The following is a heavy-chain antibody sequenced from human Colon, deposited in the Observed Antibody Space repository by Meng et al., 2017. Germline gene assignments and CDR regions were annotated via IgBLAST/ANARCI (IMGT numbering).Heavy chain of an antibody. D-gene: IGHD4-17*01. V-gene: IGHV4-39*07. CDR1: GGSISSSHYY. CDR2: IYYSGST. CDR3: ARGPTTYFDY. Sequence: QLPLQAAGPGLVKPSETLSLTCTVSGGSISSSHYYWGWVRQPPGKGLQWIGTIYYSGSTSYNPSLKSRVTISVDTSKNQFSLKLSSVTAADTAVYYCARGPTTYFDYWGQGTLVTVSS. J-gene: IGHJ4*02.